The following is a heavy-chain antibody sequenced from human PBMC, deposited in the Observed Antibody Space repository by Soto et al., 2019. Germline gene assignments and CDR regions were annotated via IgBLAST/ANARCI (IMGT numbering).Heavy chain of an antibody. J-gene: IGHJ4*02. Sequence: QVQLVQSGAEVKKPGSSVKVSCKASGGTFSSYVISWVRQAPGQGLEWMGGIIPMFEKTTYAQRFQGRVTITADESTSTPYVELSRLRSEGTASYFCPVSSSPLGLDFGGQGTRVTVTS. D-gene: IGHD6-19*01. V-gene: IGHV1-69*01. CDR3: PVSSSPLGLDF. CDR2: IIPMFEKT. CDR1: GGTFSSYV.